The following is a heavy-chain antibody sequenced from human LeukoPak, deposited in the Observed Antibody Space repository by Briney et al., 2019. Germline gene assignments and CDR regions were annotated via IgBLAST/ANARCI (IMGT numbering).Heavy chain of an antibody. J-gene: IGHJ4*02. CDR3: ARDSHSYGDYLNPPYFDY. CDR1: GFTFSSYS. D-gene: IGHD4-17*01. Sequence: GGSLRLSCAASGFTFSSYSMNWVRQAPGKGLEWVSYISSSSSTIYYADSVKGRFTISRDNAKNSLYLQMNSLRAEDTAVYYCARDSHSYGDYLNPPYFDYWGQGTLVTVSS. CDR2: ISSSSSTI. V-gene: IGHV3-48*01.